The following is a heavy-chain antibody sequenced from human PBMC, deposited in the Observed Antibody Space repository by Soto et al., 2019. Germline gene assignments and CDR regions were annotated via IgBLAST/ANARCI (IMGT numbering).Heavy chain of an antibody. D-gene: IGHD3-10*01. J-gene: IGHJ6*02. CDR1: GGSISSYY. Sequence: QVQLQESGPGLVKPSETLSLSCTVSGGSISSYYWSWFRQSPGQRMEWIGYVHHSWGSSYNPSLPSRVAITLATSKSQFSLKMTSVTATDTAVYYCAREGFGPLHGLVDVWGQGTTVTVSS. CDR3: AREGFGPLHGLVDV. V-gene: IGHV4-59*12. CDR2: VHHSWGS.